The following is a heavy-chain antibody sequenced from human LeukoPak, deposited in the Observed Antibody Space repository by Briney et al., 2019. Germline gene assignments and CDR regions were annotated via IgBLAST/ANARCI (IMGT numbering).Heavy chain of an antibody. Sequence: PGRSLRLSCAASGFTFDDYAMHWVRQAPGKGLEWVSGISWSSVSIGYADSVKGRFTISRDNVKNSLYLQMHSLRAEDTAVYYCAKGGLYYYYYMDVWGKGTTVTVSS. J-gene: IGHJ6*03. CDR1: GFTFDDYA. V-gene: IGHV3-9*01. CDR2: ISWSSVSI. CDR3: AKGGLYYYYYMDV.